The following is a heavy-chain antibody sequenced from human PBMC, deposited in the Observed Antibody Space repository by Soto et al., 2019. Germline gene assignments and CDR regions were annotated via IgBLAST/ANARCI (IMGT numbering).Heavy chain of an antibody. D-gene: IGHD1-26*01. CDR2: TYPGDSDT. V-gene: IGHV5-51*01. J-gene: IGHJ6*02. CDR1: GYSFTSYW. CDR3: ARTATFSLGFYYYGMDV. Sequence: EVQLVQSGSEVKKPGESLRISCKGYGYSFTSYWIGWVRQMPGKGLVWMEITYPGDSDTRYSPSFEGQVTISADTSISTAYLHWNSLKAFDAAIYYCARTATFSLGFYYYGMDVWGQGTTVAVSS.